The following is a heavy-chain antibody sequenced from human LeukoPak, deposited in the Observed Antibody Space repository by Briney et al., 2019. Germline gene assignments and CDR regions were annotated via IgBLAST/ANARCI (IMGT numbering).Heavy chain of an antibody. J-gene: IGHJ4*02. V-gene: IGHV3-30*02. D-gene: IGHD4-17*01. CDR1: GFSFITYG. CDR3: NGDYGY. CDR2: IRSDGVSK. Sequence: GGSLRLSCAASGFSFITYGMHWVRQAPGKGLEWVAFIRSDGVSKYYADSVKGRFTISRDNSKNTLYLQMNSLRAEDTAVYYCNGDYGYWGQGTLVTVSS.